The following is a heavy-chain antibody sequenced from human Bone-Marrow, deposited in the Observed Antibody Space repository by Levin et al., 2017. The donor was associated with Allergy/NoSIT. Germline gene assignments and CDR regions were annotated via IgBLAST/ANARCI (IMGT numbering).Heavy chain of an antibody. V-gene: IGHV3-74*01. Sequence: LSLTCAVSGFTFSSYWMHWVRQDPGKGLVWVSRVNTDGSTTNYADSVKGRFTISRDNAKNTLYLQMTSLRAEDTAVYCCAGADGAGSYRDTLDIWGQGTMVTVSS. CDR3: AGADGAGSYRDTLDI. CDR2: VNTDGSTT. CDR1: GFTFSSYW. D-gene: IGHD3-10*01. J-gene: IGHJ3*02.